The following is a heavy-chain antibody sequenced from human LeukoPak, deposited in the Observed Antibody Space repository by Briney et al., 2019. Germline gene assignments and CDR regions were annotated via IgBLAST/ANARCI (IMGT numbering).Heavy chain of an antibody. CDR3: ARVPHNYYDSSGYPYYFDY. V-gene: IGHV4-34*01. J-gene: IGHJ4*02. CDR1: GGSFSGYY. D-gene: IGHD3-22*01. Sequence: PSETLSLTCAVYGGSFSGYYWSWIRQPPGKGLEWIGEINHSGSTNYNPSLKSRVTISVDTSKNQFSLKLSSVTAADTAVYYCARVPHNYYDSSGYPYYFDYWGQGTLVTVSS. CDR2: INHSGST.